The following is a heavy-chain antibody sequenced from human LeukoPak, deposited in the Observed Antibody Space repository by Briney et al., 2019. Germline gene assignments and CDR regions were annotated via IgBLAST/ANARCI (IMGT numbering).Heavy chain of an antibody. J-gene: IGHJ4*02. D-gene: IGHD4-17*01. Sequence: PGGSLGLSCAASGFTFSSYGMHWVRQAPGKGLEWVAVIWYDGSNKYYADSVKGRFTISRDNSKNTLCLQMNSLRAEDTAVYYCARQGPYGDYSHWGQGTMVTVSS. CDR2: IWYDGSNK. CDR1: GFTFSSYG. CDR3: ARQGPYGDYSH. V-gene: IGHV3-33*01.